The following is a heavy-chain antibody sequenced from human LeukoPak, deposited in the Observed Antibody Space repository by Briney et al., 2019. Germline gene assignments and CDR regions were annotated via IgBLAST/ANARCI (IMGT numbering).Heavy chain of an antibody. CDR3: ARSPRKYWYFDL. CDR1: GYSFTSYW. Sequence: GESLKISCKGSGYSFTSYWIGWVRQIPGKGLEWMGIIYPGDSDARYSPSFQGQVTISADKSISTAYLQWTSLKASDTAIYYCARSPRKYWYFDLWGRGALVTVSS. J-gene: IGHJ2*01. V-gene: IGHV5-51*01. CDR2: IYPGDSDA.